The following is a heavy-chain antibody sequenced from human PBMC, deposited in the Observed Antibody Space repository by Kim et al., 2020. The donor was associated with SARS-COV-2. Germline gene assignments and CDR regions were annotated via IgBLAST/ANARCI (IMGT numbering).Heavy chain of an antibody. CDR1: GFTFSDHY. CDR3: AMAHGSGYGLSV. CDR2: TRNKANSYTT. Sequence: GGSLRLSCAASGFTFSDHYMDWVRQAPGKGLEWVGRTRNKANSYTTEYAASVKGRFTIARADSKNSLYLKMNSLKTEDTAVYYSAMAHGSGYGLSVWGQG. V-gene: IGHV3-72*01. J-gene: IGHJ6*02. D-gene: IGHD3-10*01.